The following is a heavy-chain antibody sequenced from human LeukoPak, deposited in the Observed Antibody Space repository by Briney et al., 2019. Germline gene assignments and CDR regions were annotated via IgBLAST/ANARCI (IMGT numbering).Heavy chain of an antibody. J-gene: IGHJ4*02. CDR3: AKLTGTTENFDY. CDR1: GFTFSSYG. CDR2: ISYDGSNK. D-gene: IGHD1-20*01. V-gene: IGHV3-30*18. Sequence: PGGSLRLSCAASGFTFSSYGMHWVRRAPGKGLEWVAVISYDGSNKYYADSVKGRFTISRDNSKNTLYLQMNSLRAEDTAVYYCAKLTGTTENFDYWGQGTLVTVSS.